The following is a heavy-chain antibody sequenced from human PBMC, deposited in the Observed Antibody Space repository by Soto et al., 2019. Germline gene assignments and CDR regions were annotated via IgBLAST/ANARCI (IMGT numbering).Heavy chain of an antibody. CDR2: IGTAGDT. CDR3: ARADTEGAFDI. D-gene: IGHD5-18*01. CDR1: GFTFSSYD. V-gene: IGHV3-13*01. J-gene: IGHJ3*02. Sequence: GGSLRLSCAASGFTFSSYDMHWVRQATGKGLEWVSAIGTAGDTYYPGSVKGRFTISRENAKKSLYLQMNSLRAGDTAVYYCARADTEGAFDIWGQGTMVTVS.